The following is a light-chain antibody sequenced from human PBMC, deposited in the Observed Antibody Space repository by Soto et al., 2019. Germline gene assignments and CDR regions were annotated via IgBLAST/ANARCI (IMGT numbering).Light chain of an antibody. CDR3: CSYSYGSTLV. CDR1: SSDVGSYNL. J-gene: IGLJ2*01. Sequence: QSALTQPASVSGSSGQSITISCTGTSSDVGSYNLVSWHQQHPGKAPKLIIYEGDKRPSGVSNRFSGSKSGNTASLTISGLQAEDEAHYYCCSYSYGSTLVFGGGTKLTVL. CDR2: EGD. V-gene: IGLV2-23*01.